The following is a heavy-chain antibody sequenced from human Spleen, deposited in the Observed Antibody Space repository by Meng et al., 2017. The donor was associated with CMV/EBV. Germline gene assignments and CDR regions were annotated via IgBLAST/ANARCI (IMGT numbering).Heavy chain of an antibody. V-gene: IGHV1-18*01. Sequence: CKASGYTFSTYGVSWVRQAPGQGLEWMGWISTYNGNTDYAQKFQGRVTMTTDTSTSTAYMELRSLRSDDTAVYYCARDEFGWELSDYWGQGTLVTVSS. CDR3: ARDEFGWELSDY. J-gene: IGHJ4*02. D-gene: IGHD4-23*01. CDR2: ISTYNGNT. CDR1: GYTFSTYG.